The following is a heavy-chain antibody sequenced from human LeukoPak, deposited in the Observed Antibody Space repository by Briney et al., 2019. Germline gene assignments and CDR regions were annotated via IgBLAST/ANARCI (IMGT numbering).Heavy chain of an antibody. Sequence: PSETLSLTCTVSGGSISSYYWSWLRQPAGKGLEWIGRIYTSGSTDYNPSPKSRVAMSVDTSKNQFSLKLSSVTAADTAVYYCAREPQYCSSTSCYLVMWFDPWGQGTLVTVSS. J-gene: IGHJ5*02. CDR1: GGSISSYY. CDR2: IYTSGST. CDR3: AREPQYCSSTSCYLVMWFDP. D-gene: IGHD2-2*01. V-gene: IGHV4-4*07.